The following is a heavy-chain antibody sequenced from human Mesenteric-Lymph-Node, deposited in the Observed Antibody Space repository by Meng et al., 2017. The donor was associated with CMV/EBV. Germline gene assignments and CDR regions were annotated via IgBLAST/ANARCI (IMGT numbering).Heavy chain of an antibody. CDR1: GYTFSDYY. CDR3: ARDWARIILGLTVGL. Sequence: QVQLVQSGAEVKKPGASVRVSCKASGYTFSDYYIYWVRQAPGQGLEWMGRINPNTGNTNYAEKFQGRVTMTRDTSISTVYMELSSLRSDDTAVYYCARDWARIILGLTVGLWGQVTLVTVSS. V-gene: IGHV1-2*06. D-gene: IGHD2/OR15-2a*01. J-gene: IGHJ4*02. CDR2: INPNTGNT.